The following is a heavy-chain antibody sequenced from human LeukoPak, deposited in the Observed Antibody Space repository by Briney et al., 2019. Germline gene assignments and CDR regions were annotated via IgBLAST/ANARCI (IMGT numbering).Heavy chain of an antibody. D-gene: IGHD5-12*01. Sequence: GGSQRLSCAVSGFTVSGNYMSWVRQAPGKGLEWVSVIYSGGTTYYADSVKGRFTISRDNSKNTLYLQMTSLRAEDTAVYYCARGYNGYDPFDYWGQGTLVTVSS. CDR2: IYSGGTT. V-gene: IGHV3-66*01. CDR3: ARGYNGYDPFDY. CDR1: GFTVSGNY. J-gene: IGHJ4*02.